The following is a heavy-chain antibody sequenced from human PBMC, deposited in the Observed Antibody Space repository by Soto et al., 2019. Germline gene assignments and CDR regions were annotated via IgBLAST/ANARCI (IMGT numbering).Heavy chain of an antibody. CDR3: ARVWPDYYGSGSYYGWFDP. CDR2: ISAYNGNT. V-gene: IGHV1-18*04. D-gene: IGHD3-10*01. CDR1: GYTFTSYG. Sequence: QVQLVQSGAEVKKPGASVKVSCKASGYTFTSYGISWVRQAPGQGLEWMGWISAYNGNTNYAQKLQGRVTMTTDTSTSTAYMELRSLRSDDTAVYYFARVWPDYYGSGSYYGWFDPWGQGTLVTVSS. J-gene: IGHJ5*02.